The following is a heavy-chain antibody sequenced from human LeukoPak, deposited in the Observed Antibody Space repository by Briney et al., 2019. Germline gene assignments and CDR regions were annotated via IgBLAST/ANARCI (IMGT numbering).Heavy chain of an antibody. CDR3: AKLTSGWFEEF. CDR1: GFTFSSYP. J-gene: IGHJ4*01. Sequence: GGSLRLSCAASGFTFSSYPMTWVRQAPGKGLEWVSAIRPSDGNTFYADSVKGRFTISRDSFKNTLYLQMNSLRAEDTAVYYCAKLTSGWFEEFWGHGTLVTVSS. D-gene: IGHD6-19*01. V-gene: IGHV3-23*01. CDR2: IRPSDGNT.